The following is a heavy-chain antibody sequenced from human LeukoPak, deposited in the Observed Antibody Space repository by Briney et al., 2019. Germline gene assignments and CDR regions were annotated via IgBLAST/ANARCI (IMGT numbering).Heavy chain of an antibody. CDR1: GGSFSGYY. Sequence: PSETLSLTCAVYGGSFSGYYWSWIRQPPGKGLEWIGEINHSGSTNYNPSLKSRVTISVDTSKNQVSLKLSSVTAADTAVYYCASPRSDYDSSGYFPGAFDIWGQGTMVTVSS. CDR2: INHSGST. V-gene: IGHV4-34*01. J-gene: IGHJ3*02. D-gene: IGHD3-22*01. CDR3: ASPRSDYDSSGYFPGAFDI.